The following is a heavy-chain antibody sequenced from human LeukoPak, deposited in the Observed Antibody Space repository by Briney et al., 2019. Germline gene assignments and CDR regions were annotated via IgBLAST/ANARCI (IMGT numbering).Heavy chain of an antibody. Sequence: GASVKVSCKASGYSFTDYYIHWVRQAPGQGLEWVGWINPYSGGTNYAQKFQGRVTMTRDTSISTAYMELSRLRSDDTAVYYCARDLLYFDWLAYWGQGTLVTVSS. J-gene: IGHJ4*02. CDR3: ARDLLYFDWLAY. CDR1: GYSFTDYY. V-gene: IGHV1-2*02. D-gene: IGHD3-9*01. CDR2: INPYSGGT.